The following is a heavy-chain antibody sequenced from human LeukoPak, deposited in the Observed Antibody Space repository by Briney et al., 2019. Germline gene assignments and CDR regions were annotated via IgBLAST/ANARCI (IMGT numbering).Heavy chain of an antibody. CDR3: ARGRRVGYCSGGSCYEKCNWFDP. Sequence: SETLSLTCTVSGGSISSYYWSWIRQPPGKGLEWIGYIYYSGSTNYNPSLKSRVTISVDTSKNQFSLKLSSVTAADTAVYYCARGRRVGYCSGGSCYEKCNWFDPWGQGTLVTVSS. D-gene: IGHD2-15*01. CDR2: IYYSGST. V-gene: IGHV4-59*12. CDR1: GGSISSYY. J-gene: IGHJ5*02.